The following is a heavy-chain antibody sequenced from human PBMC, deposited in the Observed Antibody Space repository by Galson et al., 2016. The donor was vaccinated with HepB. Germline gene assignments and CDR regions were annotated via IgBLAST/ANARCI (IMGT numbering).Heavy chain of an antibody. Sequence: TLSLTCSVSGGSISSDGYYWSWIRQHPGKGLEWIGYIYYSGSTYYTPSLKSRVTISAYTSTNEFSLKLSSVTAADTAVYYCASGYCSGGSCYFDSWGQGTLVTVSS. V-gene: IGHV4-31*03. CDR3: ASGYCSGGSCYFDS. CDR1: GGSISSDGYY. D-gene: IGHD2-15*01. CDR2: IYYSGST. J-gene: IGHJ4*02.